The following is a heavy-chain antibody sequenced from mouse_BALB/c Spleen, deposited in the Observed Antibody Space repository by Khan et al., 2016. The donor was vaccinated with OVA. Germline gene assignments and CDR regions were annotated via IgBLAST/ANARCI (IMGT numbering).Heavy chain of an antibody. CDR2: INTYTGQP. CDR1: GYTFTNYG. Sequence: QIQLVQSGPELKKPGETVKISCKASGYTFTNYGMNWVKQAPGKGLKWMGWINTYTGQPTYADDFKGRFAFSLETSASTAYLQINNLKNEDTATXVCARSNSYWYFDVWGAGTTVTVSS. V-gene: IGHV9-3-1*01. CDR3: ARSNSYWYFDV. J-gene: IGHJ1*01. D-gene: IGHD4-1*02.